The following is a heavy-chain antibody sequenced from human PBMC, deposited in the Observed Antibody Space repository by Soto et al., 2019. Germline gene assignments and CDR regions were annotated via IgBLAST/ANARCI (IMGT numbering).Heavy chain of an antibody. CDR3: AREGPWDIVVVVAATTTHTQPFDY. J-gene: IGHJ4*02. V-gene: IGHV3-30-3*01. CDR1: GFTFSSYA. Sequence: HPGGSLRLSCAASGFTFSSYAMHWVRQAPGKGLEWVAVISYDGSNKYYADSVKGRFTISRDNSKNTLYLQMNSLRAEDTAVYYCAREGPWDIVVVVAATTTHTQPFDYWGQGTLVTVSS. D-gene: IGHD2-15*01. CDR2: ISYDGSNK.